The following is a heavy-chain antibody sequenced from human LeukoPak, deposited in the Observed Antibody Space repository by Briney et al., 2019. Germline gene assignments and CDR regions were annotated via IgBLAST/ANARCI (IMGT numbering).Heavy chain of an antibody. J-gene: IGHJ4*02. CDR1: GGSIRTSSYN. V-gene: IGHV4-39*02. D-gene: IGHD6-6*01. CDR2: IYYIGTT. CDR3: AREGYSSTSLDS. Sequence: SETLSLTCSVSGGSIRTSSYNWGWIRQPPGKGLEWIASIYYIGTTFSNPSLKSRVTISVDTSKNQFPLKLSSVTTADTAVYYCAREGYSSTSLDSWGQGTLVTVSS.